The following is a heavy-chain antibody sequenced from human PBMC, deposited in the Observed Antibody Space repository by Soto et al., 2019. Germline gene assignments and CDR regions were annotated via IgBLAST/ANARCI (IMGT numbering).Heavy chain of an antibody. CDR3: ARYRSNTDY. V-gene: IGHV1-18*01. J-gene: IGHJ4*02. CDR2: ISSYNGNT. Sequence: QVQLVQSGAEVKKPGASVKVSCKASGYTFTTYGISWVRQAPGQGLEWMGWISSYNGNTNFAQKLQGRVTMTTDISTNTAYRELMSLRSADPAVDYCARYRSNTDYWGQGTLVTVSS. D-gene: IGHD4-4*01. CDR1: GYTFTTYG.